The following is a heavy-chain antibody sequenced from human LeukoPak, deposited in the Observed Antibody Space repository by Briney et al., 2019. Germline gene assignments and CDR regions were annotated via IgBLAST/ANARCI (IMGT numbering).Heavy chain of an antibody. J-gene: IGHJ4*02. CDR1: GYSISSGDY. CDR3: ARDADIVVVPAAMGGY. V-gene: IGHV4-38-2*02. CDR2: IYHSGSA. D-gene: IGHD2-2*01. Sequence: PSETLSLTCTVSGYSISSGDYWGWIRQPPGKGLEWIGSIYHSGSASYNPSLKSRVTISVDTSKNQFSLKLSSVTAADTAVYYCARDADIVVVPAAMGGYWGQGTLVTVSS.